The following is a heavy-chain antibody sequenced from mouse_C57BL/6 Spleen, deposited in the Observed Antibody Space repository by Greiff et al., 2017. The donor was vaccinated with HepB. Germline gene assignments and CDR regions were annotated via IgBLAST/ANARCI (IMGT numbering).Heavy chain of an antibody. D-gene: IGHD1-1*01. Sequence: QVQLQQPGAELVQPGASVKLSCKASGYNFTSYWMPWVKQRPGRGLEWIGRIDPNSGGTKYNEKFKSKATLTVDKPSSTAYMQLSSLTSEDSAVYYSARGVTTVVGGYFDVWGTGTTVTVSS. CDR2: IDPNSGGT. CDR1: GYNFTSYW. V-gene: IGHV1-72*01. CDR3: ARGVTTVVGGYFDV. J-gene: IGHJ1*03.